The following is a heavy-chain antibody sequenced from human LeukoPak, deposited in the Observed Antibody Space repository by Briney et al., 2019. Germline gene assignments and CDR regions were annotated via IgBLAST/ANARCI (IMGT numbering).Heavy chain of an antibody. CDR3: ARVYSRNDDYYYFDY. D-gene: IGHD1-20*01. CDR1: GYTFTSYY. Sequence: ASVKVSCKASGYTFTSYYMHWVRQAPGQGLEWMGIINPSGGSTSYAQKFQGRVTMTRDTSTSTVYMELSSLRAEDTAVYYCARVYSRNDDYYYFDYWGQGTLVTVSS. CDR2: INPSGGST. J-gene: IGHJ4*02. V-gene: IGHV1-46*01.